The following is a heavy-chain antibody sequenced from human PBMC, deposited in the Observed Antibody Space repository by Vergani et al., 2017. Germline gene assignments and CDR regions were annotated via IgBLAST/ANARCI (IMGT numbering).Heavy chain of an antibody. CDR1: GGSISSYY. CDR2: INHSGST. D-gene: IGHD6-6*01. Sequence: QVQLQESGPGLVKPSETLSLTCTVSGGSISSYYWSWIRQPPGKGLEWIGEINHSGSTNYNPSLKSRVTISVDTSKNQFALKLSSVTAADTAVYYCARGDGSSSGSAAYGMDVWGQGTTVTVSS. CDR3: ARGDGSSSGSAAYGMDV. V-gene: IGHV4-34*01. J-gene: IGHJ6*02.